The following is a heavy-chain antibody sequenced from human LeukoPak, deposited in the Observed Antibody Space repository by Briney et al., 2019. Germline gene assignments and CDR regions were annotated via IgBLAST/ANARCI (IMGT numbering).Heavy chain of an antibody. CDR3: ARVRIAAAGT. V-gene: IGHV3-30*02. D-gene: IGHD6-13*01. CDR2: IPFDGSHK. J-gene: IGHJ4*02. CDR1: GFTLSDYG. Sequence: AGGSLRLSCVVSGFTLSDYGIHWVRQAPGRGLQWVAFIPFDGSHKYYADSVEGRFTISRDTSKNTLYLQMNSLRAEDTAVYYCARVRIAAAGTWGQGTLVTVSS.